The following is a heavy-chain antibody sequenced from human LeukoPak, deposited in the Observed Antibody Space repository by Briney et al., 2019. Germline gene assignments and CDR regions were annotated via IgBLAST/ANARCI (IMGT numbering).Heavy chain of an antibody. D-gene: IGHD6-13*01. V-gene: IGHV3-21*01. CDR3: AKDSSSWYVVLTPDY. J-gene: IGHJ4*02. Sequence: GGSLRLSCAASGFTFSSYSMNWVRQAPGKGLEWVSSISSSSYIYYADSVKGRFTISRDNAKNALYLQMNSLRAEDTAVYYCAKDSSSWYVVLTPDYWGQGTLVTVSS. CDR1: GFTFSSYS. CDR2: ISSSSYI.